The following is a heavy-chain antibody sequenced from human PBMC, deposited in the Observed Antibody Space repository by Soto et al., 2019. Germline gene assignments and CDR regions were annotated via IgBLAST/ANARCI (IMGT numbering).Heavy chain of an antibody. V-gene: IGHV1-18*03. CDR2: ISAYNGNT. CDR3: ARGYVWFGGPYYYGMDV. D-gene: IGHD3-10*01. Sequence: GASVKVSCKASGYTFTSYGISWVRQAPGQGLEWMGWISAYNGNTNYAQKLQGRVTMTTDTSTSTAYMELRSLRSDDMAVYYCARGYVWFGGPYYYGMDVWGQGTTVTVSS. CDR1: GYTFTSYG. J-gene: IGHJ6*02.